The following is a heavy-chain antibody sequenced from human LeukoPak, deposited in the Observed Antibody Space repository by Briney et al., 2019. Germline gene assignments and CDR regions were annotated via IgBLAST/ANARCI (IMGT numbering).Heavy chain of an antibody. D-gene: IGHD5-18*01. J-gene: IGHJ4*02. Sequence: PSETLSLTCAVYGVSFSGYYWSWVRQPPGKGLEWIGEISHSGSTYYNPSLKSRVTVSVDTSKNQFSLRLSSVTAADTAVYYCARGGLDTRRGGYFDYWGQGILVTVSS. CDR1: GVSFSGYY. CDR3: ARGGLDTRRGGYFDY. CDR2: ISHSGST. V-gene: IGHV4-34*01.